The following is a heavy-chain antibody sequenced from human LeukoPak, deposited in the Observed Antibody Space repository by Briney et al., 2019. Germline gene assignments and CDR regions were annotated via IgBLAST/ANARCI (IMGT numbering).Heavy chain of an antibody. D-gene: IGHD3-9*01. Sequence: ASETLSLTCTVSGGSISSGSYYWSWIRQPAGKGLEWIGRIYTSGSTNYNPSLKSRVTISVDTSKNQFSLKLSSVTAADTAVYYCASSYYDILTGYPDRISYYYMDVWGKGTTVTISS. CDR3: ASSYYDILTGYPDRISYYYMDV. V-gene: IGHV4-61*02. J-gene: IGHJ6*03. CDR2: IYTSGST. CDR1: GGSISSGSYY.